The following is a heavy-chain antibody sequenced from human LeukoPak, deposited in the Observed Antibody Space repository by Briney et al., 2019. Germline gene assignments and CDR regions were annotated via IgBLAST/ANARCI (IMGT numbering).Heavy chain of an antibody. CDR3: ARDSGSGYNDY. CDR2: ISAGNGNT. V-gene: IGHV1-3*01. Sequence: ASVKVSCKASGGTFTSYAIHWVRQAPGQRLEWMGWISAGNGNTKYSQNFQGRVTFISNTSATTAFMELSSLRSEDAAVYYCARDSGSGYNDYWGQGTLVTVSS. D-gene: IGHD1-1*01. CDR1: GGTFTSYA. J-gene: IGHJ4*02.